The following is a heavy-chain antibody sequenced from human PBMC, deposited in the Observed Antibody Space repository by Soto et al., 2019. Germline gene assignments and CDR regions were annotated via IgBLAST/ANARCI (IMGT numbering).Heavy chain of an antibody. Sequence: SETLSLTCAVSGASISTNNWWSWVRQPPGKGLEWIGEVYHSGSTNCNPSLKSRVTISIDKSKNQFSLRLTSMTAADTAVYYCAVPGAGDFDYWSQGTLVTVYS. CDR2: VYHSGST. D-gene: IGHD6-13*01. CDR1: GASISTNNW. J-gene: IGHJ4*02. V-gene: IGHV4-4*02. CDR3: AVPGAGDFDY.